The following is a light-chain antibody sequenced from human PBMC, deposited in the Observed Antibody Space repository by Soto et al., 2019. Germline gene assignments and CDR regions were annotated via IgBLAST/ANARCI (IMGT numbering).Light chain of an antibody. CDR3: QQYYDYSWT. V-gene: IGKV1-5*03. Sequence: DVQMTQSPSTLSASVGDRVTITCRASQSIGDWLAWFQQKPGRAPKLLIYKAYSLESGVPSTFSGSASGTEFTLTISSLQPDDFATYYCQQYYDYSWTFGQGTKVDIK. CDR1: QSIGDW. J-gene: IGKJ1*01. CDR2: KAY.